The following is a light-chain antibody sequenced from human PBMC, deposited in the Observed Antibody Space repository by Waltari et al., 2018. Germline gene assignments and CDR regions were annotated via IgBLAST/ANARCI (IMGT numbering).Light chain of an antibody. CDR3: SSYADNTLV. J-gene: IGLJ3*02. Sequence: QSALTQPPSASGSPGQSVTISCPGPSSDHVPWFQHHPGQAPKLMIYEVRKRPSGVPDRFSGSKSGNTASLTVSGLQADDEAHYYCSSYADNTLVFGGGTKLTVL. V-gene: IGLV2-8*01. CDR1: SSDH. CDR2: EVR.